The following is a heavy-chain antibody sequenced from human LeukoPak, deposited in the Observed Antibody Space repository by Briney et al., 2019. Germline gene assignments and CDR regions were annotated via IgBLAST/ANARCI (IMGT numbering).Heavy chain of an antibody. V-gene: IGHV3-9*01. CDR2: ISWNSGSI. CDR3: AKVPAAAGTDGGPNYFDY. Sequence: GGSLRLSCAASGFTFDDYAMHWVRQAPGKGLEWVSGISWNSGSIGYADSVKGRFTISRDNAKNSLYLQMNSLRAEDTALYYCAKVPAAAGTDGGPNYFDYWGQGTLVTVSS. CDR1: GFTFDDYA. J-gene: IGHJ4*02. D-gene: IGHD6-13*01.